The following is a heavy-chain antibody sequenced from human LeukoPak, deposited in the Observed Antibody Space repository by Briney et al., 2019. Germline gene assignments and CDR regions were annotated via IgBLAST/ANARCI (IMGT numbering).Heavy chain of an antibody. CDR1: GFSFSSYS. Sequence: GGSLRLSCAASGFSFSSYSINWVRQGPGKGLEWVPYISGDGNAKHYTDSVKGRFTISRDTSKNTLSLQMNSLRAEDTAVYFCARVGDHYHCNLDLWDRGTLVTVSS. CDR2: ISGDGNAK. D-gene: IGHD1-14*01. J-gene: IGHJ2*01. CDR3: ARVGDHYHCNLDL. V-gene: IGHV3-48*01.